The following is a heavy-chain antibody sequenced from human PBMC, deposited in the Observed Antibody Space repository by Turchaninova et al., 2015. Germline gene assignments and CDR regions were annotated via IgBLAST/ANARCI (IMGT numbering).Heavy chain of an antibody. V-gene: IGHV3-23*04. J-gene: IGHJ3*02. CDR2: IGGSGRSS. CDR3: AKALTAVTDAFDI. Sequence: EDQLVESGGGLIQPGGSLRLSCAASGFTFTSYAMSWVRQAPGRGREWVSGIGGSGRSSDYADSVQCRFTISRDNSKNTLYLQMNSLRAEDTAVYYCAKALTAVTDAFDIWGQGTVVTVSS. D-gene: IGHD4-17*01. CDR1: GFTFTSYA.